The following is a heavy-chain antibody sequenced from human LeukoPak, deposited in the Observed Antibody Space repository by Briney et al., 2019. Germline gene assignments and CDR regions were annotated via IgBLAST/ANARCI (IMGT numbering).Heavy chain of an antibody. V-gene: IGHV1-69*13. D-gene: IGHD3-10*01. Sequence: VASVKVSCKASGGTFSSYAISWVRQAPGQGLEWMGGIIPIFGTANYAQKFQGRVTITADESTSTAYMELSCLRSEDTAVYYCARDYYGSGRPDYWGQGTLVTVSS. J-gene: IGHJ4*02. CDR1: GGTFSSYA. CDR2: IIPIFGTA. CDR3: ARDYYGSGRPDY.